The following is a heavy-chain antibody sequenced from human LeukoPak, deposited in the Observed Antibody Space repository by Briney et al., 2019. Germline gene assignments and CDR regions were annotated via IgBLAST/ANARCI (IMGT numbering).Heavy chain of an antibody. V-gene: IGHV4-39*07. D-gene: IGHD3-9*01. CDR1: GGSISSSSYY. CDR2: IYYSGST. Sequence: SETLSLTCTVSGGSISSSSYYWGWLRQPPGKGLEWIGSIYYSGSTYYNPSLKSRVTISVDTSKNQFSLKLSSVTAADTAVYYCARDSPDYDILTGDYFDYWGQGTLVTVSS. CDR3: ARDSPDYDILTGDYFDY. J-gene: IGHJ4*02.